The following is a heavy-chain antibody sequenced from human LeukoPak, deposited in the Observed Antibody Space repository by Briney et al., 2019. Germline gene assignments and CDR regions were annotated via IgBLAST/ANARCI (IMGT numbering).Heavy chain of an antibody. J-gene: IGHJ4*02. CDR3: ARADYGDYTDYFDY. CDR1: GYTFTCYG. V-gene: IGHV1-18*01. Sequence: GASVKVSCKASGYTFTCYGISWVRQAPGQGLEWMGWISAYNGNTNYAQKLQGRVTMTTDTSTSTAYMELRSLRSDDTAVYYCARADYGDYTDYFDYWGQGTLVTVSS. D-gene: IGHD4-17*01. CDR2: ISAYNGNT.